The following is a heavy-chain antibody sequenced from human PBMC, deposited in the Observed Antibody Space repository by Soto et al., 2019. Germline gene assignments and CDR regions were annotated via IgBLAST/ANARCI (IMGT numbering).Heavy chain of an antibody. V-gene: IGHV3-23*01. CDR2: ISGSGGST. Sequence: EVQLLESGGGLVQPGGSLRLSCAASGFTFSSYAMSWVRQAPGKGLEWVSAISGSGGSTYYADSVKGRFTISRDNSKNTLYLQMNSLRDEDTAVYYCAKDWGPMVRGNDYFDYWGQGTLVTVSS. CDR1: GFTFSSYA. CDR3: AKDWGPMVRGNDYFDY. J-gene: IGHJ4*02. D-gene: IGHD3-10*01.